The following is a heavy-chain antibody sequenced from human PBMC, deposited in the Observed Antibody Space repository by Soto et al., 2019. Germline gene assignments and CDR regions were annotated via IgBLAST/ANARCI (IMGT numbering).Heavy chain of an antibody. CDR1: GGSISSGGYY. J-gene: IGHJ4*02. CDR2: IYYSGST. V-gene: IGHV4-31*03. CDR3: ARVPGGDCSSTRCYPDYYFDY. D-gene: IGHD2-2*01. Sequence: PSETLSLTCTVSGGSISSGGYYWSWIRQHPGKGLEWIGYIYYSGSTYCNPSLKSRVTISVDTSKNQFSLKLSSVTAADTAVYYCARVPGGDCSSTRCYPDYYFDYWGQGTLVTVSS.